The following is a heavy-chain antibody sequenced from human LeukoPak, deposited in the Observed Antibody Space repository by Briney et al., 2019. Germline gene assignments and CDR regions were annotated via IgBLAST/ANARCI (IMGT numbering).Heavy chain of an antibody. J-gene: IGHJ3*02. V-gene: IGHV4-30-4*01. D-gene: IGHD3-22*01. CDR1: GGSISSGDYY. CDR2: IYYSGST. Sequence: SQTLSLTCTVSGGSISSGDYYWSWIRQPPGKGLEWIGYIYYSGSTYYNPSLRSRVTISVDTSKNQFSLKLSSVTAADTAVYYCARVRSSGYYCRYAFDIWGQGTMVTVSS. CDR3: ARVRSSGYYCRYAFDI.